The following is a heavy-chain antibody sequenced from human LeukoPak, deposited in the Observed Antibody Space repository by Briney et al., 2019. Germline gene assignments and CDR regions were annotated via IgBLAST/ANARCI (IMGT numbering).Heavy chain of an antibody. D-gene: IGHD3-10*01. CDR2: INSDGSST. J-gene: IGHJ6*03. V-gene: IGHV3-74*01. CDR3: ARAGIPMYYYYMDV. Sequence: GGSLRLSCAASGFTFSSYWMHWVRQAPGKGLVWVSRINSDGSSTSYADSVKGRFTISRDNAENTLYLQMNSLRAEDTAVYYCARAGIPMYYYYMDVWGKGTTVTISS. CDR1: GFTFSSYW.